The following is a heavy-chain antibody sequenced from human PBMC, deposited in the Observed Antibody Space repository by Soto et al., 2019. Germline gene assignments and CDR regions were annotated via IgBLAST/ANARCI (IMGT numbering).Heavy chain of an antibody. Sequence: GGSLRLSCAASGFTFSSYAMSWVRQAPGRGLEWVSAISGSGGSTYYADSVKGRFTISRDNSKNTLYLQMNSLRAEDTAVYYFAKVPSTPSYYYDSSGYTRFDPWGQGTLVTVSS. CDR2: ISGSGGST. D-gene: IGHD3-22*01. CDR3: AKVPSTPSYYYDSSGYTRFDP. V-gene: IGHV3-23*01. CDR1: GFTFSSYA. J-gene: IGHJ5*02.